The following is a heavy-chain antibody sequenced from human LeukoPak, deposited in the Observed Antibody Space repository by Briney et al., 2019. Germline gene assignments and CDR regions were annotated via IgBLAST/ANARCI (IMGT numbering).Heavy chain of an antibody. J-gene: IGHJ4*02. D-gene: IGHD6-19*01. CDR2: ISSDGTNK. Sequence: GGSLRLSCAASRFTFRNYAMHWVRQAPGKGLEWLAVISSDGTNKDYADSVKGRFSISRDNSKNTLYLQMNSLRAEDTAVYYCAREGIAVDFDYWGQGTLVTVSS. V-gene: IGHV3-30*04. CDR1: RFTFRNYA. CDR3: AREGIAVDFDY.